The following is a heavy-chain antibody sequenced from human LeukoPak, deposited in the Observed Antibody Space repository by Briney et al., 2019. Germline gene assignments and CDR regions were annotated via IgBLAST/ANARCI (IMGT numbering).Heavy chain of an antibody. Sequence: GGSLRLSCAASGFTFSSYAMSWVRQAPGKGLEWVSAISGSGGSTYYADSVKGRFTISRDNSKDTLYLQMNSLRAEDTAVYYCATQDSMYYFDYWGQGTLVTVSS. CDR1: GFTFSSYA. D-gene: IGHD3-22*01. J-gene: IGHJ4*02. CDR3: ATQDSMYYFDY. V-gene: IGHV3-23*01. CDR2: ISGSGGST.